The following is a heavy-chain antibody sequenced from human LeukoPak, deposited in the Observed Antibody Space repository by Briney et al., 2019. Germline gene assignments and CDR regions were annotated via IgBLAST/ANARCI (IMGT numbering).Heavy chain of an antibody. J-gene: IGHJ4*02. V-gene: IGHV4-34*01. D-gene: IGHD6-13*01. Sequence: SETLSLTCAVYGGSFSGYYWSWIRQPPEKGLEWIGEINHSGSTNYNPSLKSRVTISVDTSKNQFSLKLSSVTAADTAVYYCARGHSSSWYDYWGQGTLVTVSS. CDR3: ARGHSSSWYDY. CDR1: GGSFSGYY. CDR2: INHSGST.